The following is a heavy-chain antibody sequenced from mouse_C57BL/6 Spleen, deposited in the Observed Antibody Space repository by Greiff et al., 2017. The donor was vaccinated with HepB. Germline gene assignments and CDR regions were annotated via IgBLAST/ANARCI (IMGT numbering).Heavy chain of an antibody. CDR1: GYTFTDYY. J-gene: IGHJ1*03. CDR3: ARSEWFHV. V-gene: IGHV1-26*01. D-gene: IGHD2-2*01. Sequence: EVQLQQSGPELVKPGASVKISCKASGYTFTDYYMNWVKQSHGKSLEWIGDINPNNGGTSYNQKFKGKATLTVDKSSSTAYMELRSLTSEDSAVYYCARSEWFHVWGTGTTVTVSS. CDR2: INPNNGGT.